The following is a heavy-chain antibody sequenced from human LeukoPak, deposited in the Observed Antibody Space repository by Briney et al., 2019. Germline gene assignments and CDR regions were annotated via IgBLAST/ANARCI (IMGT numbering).Heavy chain of an antibody. CDR3: AKEHPDEEVDTTYYFYYYMDV. Sequence: GGSLRLSCAASGFTFSSYGMHWVRQAPGKGLEWVAFIRYDGSNKYYADSVKGRFTISRDNSKNTLYLQMNSLRAEDTAVYYCAKEHPDEEVDTTYYFYYYMDVWGKGTTVTVSS. D-gene: IGHD5-18*01. CDR1: GFTFSSYG. J-gene: IGHJ6*03. V-gene: IGHV3-30*02. CDR2: IRYDGSNK.